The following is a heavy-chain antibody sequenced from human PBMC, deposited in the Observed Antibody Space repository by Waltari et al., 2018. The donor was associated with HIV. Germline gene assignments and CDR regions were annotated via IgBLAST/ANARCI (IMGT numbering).Heavy chain of an antibody. J-gene: IGHJ4*02. CDR3: AREWRATSWYQGGFDY. CDR1: GDSISSSPYY. D-gene: IGHD1-20*01. CDR2: VQQSGST. V-gene: IGHV4-39*02. Sequence: QLQLQESGPGLVKTSETLPLTCTVPGDSISSSPYYWGWVRQPPGKGLEWHGSVQQSGSTFYNPSLKSRVTISVDTSNNQFSLKLTSVTAADTAVFYCAREWRATSWYQGGFDYWGQGTLVTVSS.